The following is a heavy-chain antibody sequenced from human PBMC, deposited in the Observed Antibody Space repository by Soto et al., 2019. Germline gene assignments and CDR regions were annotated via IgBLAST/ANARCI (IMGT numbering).Heavy chain of an antibody. CDR1: GFTFSRYW. Sequence: PGGSLRLSCAASGFTFSRYWMSWVRQAPGKGLEWVANIKQDGSEKYYVDSVKGRFTISRDNAKNSLFLQMNSLRAEDTAVYYCAREFYWGQGALVTVSS. V-gene: IGHV3-7*01. CDR3: AREFY. CDR2: IKQDGSEK. J-gene: IGHJ4*02.